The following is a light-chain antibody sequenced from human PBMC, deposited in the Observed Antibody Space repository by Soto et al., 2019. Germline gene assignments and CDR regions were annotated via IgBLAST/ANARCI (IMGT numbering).Light chain of an antibody. CDR3: QQYGSSRTWT. CDR2: DAV. Sequence: EIVLTQSPAYLSLTPGERVTLSCRASQSITSYLAWYQKKPGQTPRLLIYDAVNRATGVPDRFSGGGSGTDFTLTISRLEPEDFAVYYCQQYGSSRTWTFGQGTKVDIK. J-gene: IGKJ1*01. CDR1: QSITSY. V-gene: IGKV3-20*01.